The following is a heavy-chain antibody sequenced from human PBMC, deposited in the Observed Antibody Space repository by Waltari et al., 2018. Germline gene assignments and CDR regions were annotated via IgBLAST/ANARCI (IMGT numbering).Heavy chain of an antibody. D-gene: IGHD2-15*01. CDR2: INWDGGII. Sequence: EVQLVESGGVVVQPGGSLRLSCAASGFTFDDYTIPWVRQAPGMGLEWVSLINWDGGIIYYADSVKGRFTVSRDNSKDSLYLQMNSLRTEDTALYYCAKDEANRRYCGGGSCYSSLSYWGQGTLVTVSS. CDR1: GFTFDDYT. V-gene: IGHV3-43*01. CDR3: AKDEANRRYCGGGSCYSSLSY. J-gene: IGHJ4*02.